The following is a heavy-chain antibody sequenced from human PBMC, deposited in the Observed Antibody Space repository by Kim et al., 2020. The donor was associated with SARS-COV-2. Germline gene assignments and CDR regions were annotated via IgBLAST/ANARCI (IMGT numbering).Heavy chain of an antibody. CDR1: FIDYY. CDR2: ISPDNGRI. D-gene: IGHD3-10*01. Sequence: ASVKVSCTFSFIDYYVHWVRQAPGQGLEWMGRISPDNGRIDYAQKFQGRVTMTRDTSTSTVYMELSGLQSDDTAMYYCARHLNGLGEYFDYWGQGTLVTVSS. CDR3: ARHLNGLGEYFDY. J-gene: IGHJ4*02. V-gene: IGHV1-2*06.